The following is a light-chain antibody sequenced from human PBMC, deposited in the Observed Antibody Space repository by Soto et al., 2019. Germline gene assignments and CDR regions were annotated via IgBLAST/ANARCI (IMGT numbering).Light chain of an antibody. CDR1: SSDVGNYNL. CDR3: CSYAGSSTVV. Sequence: QSALTQPASVSGSPGQSITISCTGTSSDVGNYNLVSWYQQHPGKAPILMIYEGTKRPSGISNRFSGSKSGNTASLTISGLQAEDEADYYFCSYAGSSTVVFGGGTKLTVL. V-gene: IGLV2-23*03. J-gene: IGLJ2*01. CDR2: EGT.